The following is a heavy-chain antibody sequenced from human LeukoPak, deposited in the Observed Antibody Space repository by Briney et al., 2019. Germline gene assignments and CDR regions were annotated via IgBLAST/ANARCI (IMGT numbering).Heavy chain of an antibody. CDR1: GGSISSGGYY. D-gene: IGHD4-23*01. Sequence: PSETLSLTCTVSGGSISSGGYYWSWIRQHPGKGLEWIGYIYYSGSTYYNPSLKSRVTISVDTSKNQFSLKLSSVTAADTAVYYCARAYGGNVPFDYWGQGTLVTVSS. V-gene: IGHV4-31*03. J-gene: IGHJ4*02. CDR3: ARAYGGNVPFDY. CDR2: IYYSGST.